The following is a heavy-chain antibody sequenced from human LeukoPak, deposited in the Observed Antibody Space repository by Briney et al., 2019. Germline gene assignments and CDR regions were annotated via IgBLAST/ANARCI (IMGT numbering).Heavy chain of an antibody. D-gene: IGHD6-19*01. J-gene: IGHJ4*02. Sequence: GASVKVTCKASGYTFNSYGISWVRQAPGQGLEWMGWISAYNGNTNYAQKVQGRVTMTTDTSTSTAYMELRSLRSDDTAVYYCARADIRAIASSGWYGFDYWGQGTLVTVSS. CDR3: ARADIRAIASSGWYGFDY. CDR2: ISAYNGNT. V-gene: IGHV1-18*01. CDR1: GYTFNSYG.